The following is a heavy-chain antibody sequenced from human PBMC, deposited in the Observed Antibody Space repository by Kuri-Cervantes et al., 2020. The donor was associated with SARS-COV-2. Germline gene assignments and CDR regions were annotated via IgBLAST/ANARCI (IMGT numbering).Heavy chain of an antibody. CDR3: ARIRDGGLDY. V-gene: IGHV1-2*05. Sequence: ASVKVSCKASGYTFTTYALNWVRQAPGQGPEWMGRINPNNGDTSYAQKFQGRVTMTRDTTISTAYMELSRLRSDDTVVYYCARIRDGGLDYWGQGTLVTVSS. D-gene: IGHD4-23*01. CDR2: INPNNGDT. CDR1: GYTFTTYA. J-gene: IGHJ4*02.